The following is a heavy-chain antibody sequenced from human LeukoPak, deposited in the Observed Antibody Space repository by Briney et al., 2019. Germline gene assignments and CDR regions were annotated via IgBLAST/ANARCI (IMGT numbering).Heavy chain of an antibody. Sequence: SETLSLICTVSGGSISSYYWSWIRQPPGKGLEWIGYIYYSGNTNYNPSLQSRVTITVDTSKNQFSLNVKSVTAGDSAVYYCLRHAGGIILTWGQGTRVAVSS. CDR2: IYYSGNT. CDR1: GGSISSYY. D-gene: IGHD1-1*01. V-gene: IGHV4-59*08. J-gene: IGHJ5*02. CDR3: LRHAGGIILT.